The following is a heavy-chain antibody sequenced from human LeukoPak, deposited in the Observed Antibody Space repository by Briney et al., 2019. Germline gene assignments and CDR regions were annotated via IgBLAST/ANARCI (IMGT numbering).Heavy chain of an antibody. V-gene: IGHV3-53*04. J-gene: IGHJ6*02. D-gene: IGHD5-18*01. CDR1: GFTVSSNY. Sequence: GGSLRLSCAASGFTVSSNYMSWVRQAPGKGLEWVSVIYSGGSTYYADSVKGRFTISRHNFKNTLYLQMNSLRAEDTAVYYCARAYGYSHYYGMDVWGQGTTVTVSS. CDR2: IYSGGST. CDR3: ARAYGYSHYYGMDV.